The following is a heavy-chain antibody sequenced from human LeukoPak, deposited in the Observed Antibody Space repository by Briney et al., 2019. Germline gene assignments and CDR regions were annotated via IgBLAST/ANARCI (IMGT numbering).Heavy chain of an antibody. J-gene: IGHJ4*02. CDR2: ISTSSSYI. CDR3: ARDLSWFGQGLDY. Sequence: GGSLRLSCAASGFTFSSYSMNWVRQAPGKGLEWVSSISTSSSYIYYADSVKGRFTISRENAQNSLYLQMSRLRAEDTAVYYCARDLSWFGQGLDYWGQGTLVTVSS. V-gene: IGHV3-21*01. CDR1: GFTFSSYS. D-gene: IGHD3-10*01.